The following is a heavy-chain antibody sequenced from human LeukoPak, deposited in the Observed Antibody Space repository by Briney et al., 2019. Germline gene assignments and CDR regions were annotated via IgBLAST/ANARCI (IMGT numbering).Heavy chain of an antibody. J-gene: IGHJ5*02. Sequence: GGSLRLFCAASGFTVSSNYMSWVRLAPGKGLEWVSVIYSGGSTYYADSVKGRFTISRDNSKNTLYLQMNSLRAEDTAVYYCARAHSSGSNWFDPWGQGTLVTVSS. D-gene: IGHD6-19*01. CDR3: ARAHSSGSNWFDP. CDR2: IYSGGST. V-gene: IGHV3-53*01. CDR1: GFTVSSNY.